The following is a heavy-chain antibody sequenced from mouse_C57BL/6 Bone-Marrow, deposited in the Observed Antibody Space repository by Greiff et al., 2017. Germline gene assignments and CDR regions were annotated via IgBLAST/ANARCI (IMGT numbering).Heavy chain of an antibody. CDR2: IYPGDGDT. Sequence: VQLQQSGPELVKPGASVTISCKASGYAFSSSWMNWVKQRPGKGLEWIGRIYPGDGDTNYNGKFKGKATLTADKSSSTAYMQLSSLTSEDSAVYFCARGGAWYAYWGQGTLVTVSA. J-gene: IGHJ3*01. CDR3: ARGGAWYAY. CDR1: GYAFSSSW. V-gene: IGHV1-82*01.